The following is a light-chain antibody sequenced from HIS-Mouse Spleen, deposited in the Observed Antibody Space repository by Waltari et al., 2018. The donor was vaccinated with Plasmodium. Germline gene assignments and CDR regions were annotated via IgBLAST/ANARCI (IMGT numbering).Light chain of an antibody. CDR2: DVS. CDR1: SSDVGGYNY. J-gene: IGLJ3*02. V-gene: IGLV2-11*01. Sequence: QSALTQPRSVSGSPGQSVTISCTGTSSDVGGYNYVSWYQQHPGKAPKLMICDVSKRPSGVPDGFSGAKSGNTASLTISGLQAEDEADYYCCSYAGSYTWVFGGGTKLTVL. CDR3: CSYAGSYTWV.